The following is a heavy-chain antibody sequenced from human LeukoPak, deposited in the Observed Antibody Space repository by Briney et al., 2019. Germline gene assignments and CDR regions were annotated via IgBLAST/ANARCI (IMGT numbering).Heavy chain of an antibody. CDR2: IYYSGRT. Sequence: SQTLSLTCTVSGGSISSGGYYWSWIPQHPGKGLEWNGYIYYSGRTYYNPYLKSRVTISVDTSKSQFSLKLSSVTAADRAVYCGARDRGVRMGHIWGQGRMVTVSA. D-gene: IGHD2-8*01. CDR3: ARDRGVRMGHI. CDR1: GGSISSGGYY. V-gene: IGHV4-31*03. J-gene: IGHJ3*02.